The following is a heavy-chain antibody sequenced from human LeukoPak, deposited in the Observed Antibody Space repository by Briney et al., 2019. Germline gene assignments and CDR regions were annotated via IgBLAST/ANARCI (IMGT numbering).Heavy chain of an antibody. CDR1: GYTFTSYG. V-gene: IGHV1-18*01. CDR2: ISAYNGNT. Sequence: ASVKVSCKASGYTFTSYGISWVRQAPGQGLEWMGWISAYNGNTNYAQKLQGRVTMTTDTSTSTAYMELRSLRYDDTAVYYCARNQKGTIFGVFGNGANYYFDYWGQGTLVTVSS. CDR3: ARNQKGTIFGVFGNGANYYFDY. D-gene: IGHD3-3*01. J-gene: IGHJ4*02.